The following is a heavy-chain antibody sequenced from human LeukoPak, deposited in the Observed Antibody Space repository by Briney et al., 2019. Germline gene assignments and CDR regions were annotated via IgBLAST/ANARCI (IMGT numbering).Heavy chain of an antibody. D-gene: IGHD6-13*01. J-gene: IGHJ6*03. Sequence: PSETLSLTCAVSGGSINSYYWSWIRQPPGKGLEWIGYIYYSGSTNYNPSLKSRVTISVDTSKNQFSLKLSSVTAADTAVYYCARASSSWYGYYYYYMDVWGKGTTVTISS. V-gene: IGHV4-59*01. CDR1: GGSINSYY. CDR3: ARASSSWYGYYYYYMDV. CDR2: IYYSGST.